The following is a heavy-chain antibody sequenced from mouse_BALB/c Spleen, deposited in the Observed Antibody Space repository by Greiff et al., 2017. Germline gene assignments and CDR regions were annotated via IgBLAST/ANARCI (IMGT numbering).Heavy chain of an antibody. CDR1: GYTFTSYW. CDR3: ARRGTGTPFAY. J-gene: IGHJ3*01. D-gene: IGHD4-1*01. V-gene: IGHV1-7*01. CDR2: INPSTGYT. Sequence: VKLVESGAELAKPGASLKMSCTASGYTFTSYWMHWVKQRPGQGLEWIGYINPSTGYTEYNQKFKDKATLTADKSSSTAYMQLSSLTSEDSAVYYYARRGTGTPFAYWGQGTLVTVSA.